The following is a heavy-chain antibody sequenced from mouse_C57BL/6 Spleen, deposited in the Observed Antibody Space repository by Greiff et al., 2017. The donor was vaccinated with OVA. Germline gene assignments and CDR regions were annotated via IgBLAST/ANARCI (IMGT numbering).Heavy chain of an antibody. V-gene: IGHV1-64*01. Sequence: QVQLQQPGAELVKPGASVKLSCKASGYTFTSYWMHWVKQRPGQGLEWIGMIHPNSGSTNYNEKFKGKATLTVDKSSSTAYMQLSSLTSEDSAVYNCDTTVGYFDYWGQGTTLTVSS. J-gene: IGHJ2*01. CDR1: GYTFTSYW. D-gene: IGHD1-1*01. CDR2: IHPNSGST. CDR3: DTTVGYFDY.